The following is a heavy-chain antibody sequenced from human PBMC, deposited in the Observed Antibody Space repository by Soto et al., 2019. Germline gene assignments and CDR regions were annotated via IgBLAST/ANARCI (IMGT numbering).Heavy chain of an antibody. CDR3: ARHTPPGYSSSWNDAFDI. J-gene: IGHJ3*02. D-gene: IGHD6-13*01. CDR2: IYYSGST. V-gene: IGHV4-39*01. CDR1: GGSISSSSYY. Sequence: SETLSLTCTVSGGSISSSSYYWGWIRQPPGKGLEWIGSIYYSGSTYYNPSLKSRVTISVDTSKNQFSLKLSSVTAADTAVYYCARHTPPGYSSSWNDAFDIWGQGTMVTVSS.